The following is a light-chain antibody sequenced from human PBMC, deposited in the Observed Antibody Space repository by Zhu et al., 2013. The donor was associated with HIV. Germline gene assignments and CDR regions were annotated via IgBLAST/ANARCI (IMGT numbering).Light chain of an antibody. V-gene: IGKV3D-15*01. Sequence: EIVMTQSPATLSVSPGERATLSCRASQNISNNLAWYQQRPGQAPRLLIYGASNRASGIPARFSGSGSGTDFTLTISSLQSEDFAVYFCQQYGSSLTFGGGTKVEIK. J-gene: IGKJ4*01. CDR3: QQYGSSLT. CDR1: QNISNN. CDR2: GAS.